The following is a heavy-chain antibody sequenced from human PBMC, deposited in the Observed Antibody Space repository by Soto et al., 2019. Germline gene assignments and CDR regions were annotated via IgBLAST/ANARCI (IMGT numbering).Heavy chain of an antibody. J-gene: IGHJ5*02. CDR1: GFTFSSYS. D-gene: IGHD2-2*01. CDR2: ISSSSSYI. V-gene: IGHV3-21*01. Sequence: GGSLRLSCAASGFTFSSYSMNWVRQAPGKGLEWVSSISSSSSYIYYADSVKGRFTISRDNAKNSLYLQMNSLRAEDTAVYYCARDQVVVADPTKIIWFDPWGQGTLVTVSS. CDR3: ARDQVVVADPTKIIWFDP.